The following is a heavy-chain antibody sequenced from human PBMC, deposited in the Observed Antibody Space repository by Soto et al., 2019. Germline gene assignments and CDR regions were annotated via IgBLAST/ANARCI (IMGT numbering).Heavy chain of an antibody. Sequence: QVQLVQSGAEVKKPRASVKVSCKASGYTFTSYGISWVRQAPGQGLAWMGWISAYNGNTNYAQKLQGRVTMTTDTSTSTAYMELRRLRTDDTAVYYCARGGDWDIVLIPFDPWGQGTLVTVSS. J-gene: IGHJ5*02. V-gene: IGHV1-18*04. CDR1: GYTFTSYG. D-gene: IGHD2-8*01. CDR3: ARGGDWDIVLIPFDP. CDR2: ISAYNGNT.